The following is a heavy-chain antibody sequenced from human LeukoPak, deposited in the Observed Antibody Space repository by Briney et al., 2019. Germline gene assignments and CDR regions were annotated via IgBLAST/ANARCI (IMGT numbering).Heavy chain of an antibody. CDR2: IDPADGET. CDR3: STVFAGYNSVIMPPVVPDY. V-gene: IGHV1-69-2*01. J-gene: IGHJ4*02. CDR1: GYIFKNYF. Sequence: ATVKISGKASGYIFKNYFIHWIQQSPGKGLEWMGRIDPADGETKYAEKFQGRVTLTADTPTETVYMEMSSLRFEDTALYYCSTVFAGYNSVIMPPVVPDYWGQGTLVSVSA. D-gene: IGHD5-24*01.